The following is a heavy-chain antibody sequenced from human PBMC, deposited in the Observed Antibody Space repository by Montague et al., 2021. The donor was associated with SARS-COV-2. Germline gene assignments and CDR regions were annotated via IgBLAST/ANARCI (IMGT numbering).Heavy chain of an antibody. D-gene: IGHD3-10*01. CDR3: AKDRWFGEPTAGFDY. CDR1: GFTFSSYA. CDR2: ISGSGGST. J-gene: IGHJ4*02. V-gene: IGHV3-23*01. Sequence: SLRLSCAASGFTFSSYAMSWVRQAPGKGLEWVSAISGSGGSTYYADSVKGRFTISRDNSKNALYLQMNSLRAEDTAVYYCAKDRWFGEPTAGFDYWGQGTLVTVSS.